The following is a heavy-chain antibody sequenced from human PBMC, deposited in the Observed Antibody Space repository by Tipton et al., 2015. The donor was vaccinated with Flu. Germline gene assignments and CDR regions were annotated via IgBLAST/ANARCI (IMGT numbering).Heavy chain of an antibody. D-gene: IGHD3-10*01. CDR2: INPWGGST. CDR1: GYTFTSYY. Sequence: QVQLVQSGPEVKKPGASVKVSCKASGYTFTSYYIHWVRQAPGQGLEWMGGINPWGGSTRYAQKFQGRVTMTRDTSTSTVYMELSSLRSEDTAVYYCARDHRFGEGDGMDVWGQGTTVTVSS. J-gene: IGHJ6*02. V-gene: IGHV1-46*01. CDR3: ARDHRFGEGDGMDV.